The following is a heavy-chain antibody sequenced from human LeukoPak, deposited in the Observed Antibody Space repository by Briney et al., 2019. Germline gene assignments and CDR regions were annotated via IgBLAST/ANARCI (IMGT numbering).Heavy chain of an antibody. J-gene: IGHJ5*02. CDR1: GGSISSYY. CDR2: IYYSGST. CDR3: ARVDQGVIITGFDH. V-gene: IGHV4-59*01. D-gene: IGHD3-10*01. Sequence: SETLSLTCTVSGGSISSYYWSWIRQPPGKGLEWIGYIYYSGSTNYNPSLKSRVTISVDTSKNQFSLKLSSVTAADTAVYYCARVDQGVIITGFDHWGQGTLVTVSS.